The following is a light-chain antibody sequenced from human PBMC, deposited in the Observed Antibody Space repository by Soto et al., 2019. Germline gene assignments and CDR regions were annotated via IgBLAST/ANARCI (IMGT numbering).Light chain of an antibody. Sequence: DIQMTQSPSTLSASVGDRVTITCRASQGISKWLAWYQQKPGKAPTLLIYKASSLESGVPSRFSGSGSGTEFTLTISSLQPDDFATYYCQQYNNYLWTFGQGTKVEIK. J-gene: IGKJ1*01. CDR1: QGISKW. CDR3: QQYNNYLWT. V-gene: IGKV1-5*03. CDR2: KAS.